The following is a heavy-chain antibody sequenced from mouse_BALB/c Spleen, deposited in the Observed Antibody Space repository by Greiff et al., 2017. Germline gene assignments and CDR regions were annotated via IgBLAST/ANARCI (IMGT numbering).Heavy chain of an antibody. Sequence: VQLQQSGAELVRPGASVKLSCKALGYTFTDYEMHWVKQTPVHGLEWIGAIHPGSGGTASNQKFKGKAQLTAYKSSSTAYLELSSLTSEASAVYYCTRDNGSSSAMDYWGQGTSVTVSA. CDR1: GYTFTDYE. CDR3: TRDNGSSSAMDY. V-gene: IGHV1-15*01. J-gene: IGHJ4*01. CDR2: IHPGSGGT. D-gene: IGHD1-1*01.